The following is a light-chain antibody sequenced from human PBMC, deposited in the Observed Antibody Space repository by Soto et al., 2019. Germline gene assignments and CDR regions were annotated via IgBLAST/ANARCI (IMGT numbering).Light chain of an antibody. Sequence: IVFTQSPATVSLSPGERATLSCRASQSVSSYLAWYQQKPGQAPRLLIYDASNRATGIPDRFSGSGSGTDFTLTISRLEPEDFAVYYCQQYGSLSWTFGQGTKVDI. CDR3: QQYGSLSWT. CDR1: QSVSSY. J-gene: IGKJ1*01. V-gene: IGKV3-20*01. CDR2: DAS.